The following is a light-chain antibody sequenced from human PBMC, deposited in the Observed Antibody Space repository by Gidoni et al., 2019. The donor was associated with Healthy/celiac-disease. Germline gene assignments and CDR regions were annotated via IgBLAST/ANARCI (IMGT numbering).Light chain of an antibody. V-gene: IGLV3-10*01. CDR2: EDS. Sequence: SYELPQPPSVSVSPGQTARITCSGDALPKKYAYWYQQKSGQAPVLVIYEDSKRPSGIPERFSGSSSGTMATLTISGAQVEDEADYYCYSTDSSGNHFWVFGGGTKL. CDR3: YSTDSSGNHFWV. CDR1: ALPKKY. J-gene: IGLJ3*02.